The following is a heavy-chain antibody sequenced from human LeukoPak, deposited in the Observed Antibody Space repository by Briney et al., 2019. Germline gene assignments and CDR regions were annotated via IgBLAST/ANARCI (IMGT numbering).Heavy chain of an antibody. Sequence: SETLSLTCTVSGGSIASGDHYWTWVRQPPGKGLEWIGYIFYSGNTDSNPSLKSRLNISVDTSTNQFSLKLSSVTAADTAVYYCARVATRAAPEFYYYSLDVWGQGTTVTVSS. CDR2: IFYSGNT. CDR1: GGSIASGDHY. CDR3: ARVATRAAPEFYYYSLDV. V-gene: IGHV4-30-4*01. J-gene: IGHJ6*02. D-gene: IGHD1-14*01.